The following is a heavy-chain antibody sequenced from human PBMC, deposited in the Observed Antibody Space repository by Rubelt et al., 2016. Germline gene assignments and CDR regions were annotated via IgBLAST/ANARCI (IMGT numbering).Heavy chain of an antibody. CDR3: ARDRIRIAARQGWYFDL. V-gene: IGHV1-18*01. CDR2: ISAYNGNT. CDR1: GGTFSSYA. Sequence: QVQLVQSGAEVKKPGSSVKVSCKASGGTFSSYAISWVRQAPGQGLEWMGWISAYNGNTNYAQKFKGRVTMTTDTSTSTAYMELRSLRSDDTAVYYCARDRIRIAARQGWYFDLWGRGTLVTVSS. J-gene: IGHJ2*01. D-gene: IGHD6-6*01.